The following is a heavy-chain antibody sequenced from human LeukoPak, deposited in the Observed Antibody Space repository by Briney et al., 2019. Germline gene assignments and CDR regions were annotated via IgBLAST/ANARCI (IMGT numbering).Heavy chain of an antibody. D-gene: IGHD1-26*01. V-gene: IGHV4-28*01. CDR3: ALYDGTYGYFDY. J-gene: IGHJ4*02. Sequence: SDTLSLTCAVSGYSISSNSWWGWIRQPPGKGLEWIGYIYYSGTTYYNSSLKSRVTMSVDTSKNQFSLKLNSVTAVDTAAYYCALYDGTYGYFDYWGQGSLVTVSS. CDR1: GYSISSNSW. CDR2: IYYSGTT.